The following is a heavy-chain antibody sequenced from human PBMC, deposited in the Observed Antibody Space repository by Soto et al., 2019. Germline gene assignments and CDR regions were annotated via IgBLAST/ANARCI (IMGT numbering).Heavy chain of an antibody. J-gene: IGHJ5*02. Sequence: SETLSLTCAVYGGSFSGYYWSWIRQPPGKGLEWIGEINHSGSTNYNPSLKSRVTISVDTSKNQFSLKLSSVTAADTAVYYCARGFVSLGRVGATMSWFDPWGQGTLVTVSS. D-gene: IGHD1-26*01. CDR1: GGSFSGYY. CDR2: INHSGST. CDR3: ARGFVSLGRVGATMSWFDP. V-gene: IGHV4-34*01.